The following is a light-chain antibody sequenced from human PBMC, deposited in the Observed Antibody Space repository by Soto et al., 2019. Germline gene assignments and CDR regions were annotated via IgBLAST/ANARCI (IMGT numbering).Light chain of an antibody. J-gene: IGKJ1*01. CDR2: DAS. CDR3: QHDSNWPET. CDR1: HSVSSY. V-gene: IGKV3-11*01. Sequence: DILLTQSPFTLSLSQGERATLACRARHSVSSYWAWYQQKPGKAPRLLIYDASTRASGVPARFSGSGSGTEFTLTITSLEPEDFAAYYCQHDSNWPETFGQGTKVDIK.